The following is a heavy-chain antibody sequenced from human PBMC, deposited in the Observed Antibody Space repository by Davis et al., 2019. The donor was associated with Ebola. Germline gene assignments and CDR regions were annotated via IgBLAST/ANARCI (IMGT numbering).Heavy chain of an antibody. Sequence: PSETLSLTCAISGDSVFGKSGAWNWIRQSPSRGLEWLGRTYFDSRWYNDYAVSVSSRITINPDTSKNQFTLQLTSVTPEDTALYYCARGWLRGGMDVWGEGTTVTV. V-gene: IGHV6-1*01. CDR1: GDSVFGKSGA. J-gene: IGHJ6*02. CDR3: ARGWLRGGMDV. D-gene: IGHD5-18*01. CDR2: TYFDSRWYN.